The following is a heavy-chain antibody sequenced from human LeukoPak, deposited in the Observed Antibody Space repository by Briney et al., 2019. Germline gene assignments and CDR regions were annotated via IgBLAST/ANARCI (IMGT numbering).Heavy chain of an antibody. CDR3: TRHGVGESDY. D-gene: IGHD3-10*01. Sequence: GGSLRLSCAASGFTFSDYWMHWVRQASGKGLEWVGRIRSKANSYATAYAASVKGRFTISRDDSKNTAYLQMSSLKTEDTAVYYCTRHGVGESDYWGQGTLVTVSS. J-gene: IGHJ4*02. CDR1: GFTFSDYW. V-gene: IGHV3-73*01. CDR2: IRSKANSYAT.